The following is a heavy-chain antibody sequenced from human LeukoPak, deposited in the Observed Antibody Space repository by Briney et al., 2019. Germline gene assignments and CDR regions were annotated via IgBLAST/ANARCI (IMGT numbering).Heavy chain of an antibody. V-gene: IGHV4-39*07. J-gene: IGHJ4*02. CDR3: ARGHGSSTSCCLFDY. CDR1: GGSISSSSYY. D-gene: IGHD2-2*01. Sequence: SETLSLTCTVSGGSISSSSYYWGWIRQPPGKGLEWIGSIYYSGSTYYNPSLKSRVTISVDTSKNQFSLKLSSVTAADTAVYYCARGHGSSTSCCLFDYWGQGTLVTVSS. CDR2: IYYSGST.